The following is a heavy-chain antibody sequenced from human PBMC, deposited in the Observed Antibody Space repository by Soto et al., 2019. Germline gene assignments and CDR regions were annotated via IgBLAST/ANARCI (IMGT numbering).Heavy chain of an antibody. D-gene: IGHD3-10*01. CDR2: IYSGGSR. CDR1: GFSVSGHY. Sequence: EVQLVESGGGLIQPGGSLRLSCEVSGFSVSGHYMSWVRQAPGKGLDWVSVIYSGGSRYYADSVRGRFTNSRDESQNTLYLQMNNLRAEDTAVYYCARSMMVRGVLFDLWGRGSLVSVSS. V-gene: IGHV3-53*01. J-gene: IGHJ4*02. CDR3: ARSMMVRGVLFDL.